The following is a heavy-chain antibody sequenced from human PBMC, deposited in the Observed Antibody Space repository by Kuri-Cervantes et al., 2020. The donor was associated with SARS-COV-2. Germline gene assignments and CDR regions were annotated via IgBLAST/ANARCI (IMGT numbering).Heavy chain of an antibody. D-gene: IGHD3-16*01. CDR1: GFTFSTYS. Sequence: GESLKISCAASGFTFSTYSMTWVRQAPGKGLEWVSSISSSSSQRYYVDSVKGRFTISRGNAKNSLYLQMNSLRAEDTAVYYCASLLSGGGAHLYYFYMDAWGKGTSVTVSS. CDR3: ASLLSGGGAHLYYFYMDA. J-gene: IGHJ6*03. CDR2: ISSSSSQR. V-gene: IGHV3-21*01.